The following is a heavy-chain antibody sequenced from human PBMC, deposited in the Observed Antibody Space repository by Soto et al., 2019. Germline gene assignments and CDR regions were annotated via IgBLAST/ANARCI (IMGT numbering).Heavy chain of an antibody. V-gene: IGHV3-30-3*01. J-gene: IGHJ6*02. CDR2: ISYDGSNK. CDR1: GFTFSSYA. CDR3: ASQGPAAVLVRKLYYYHCMDV. Sequence: GGSLRLSCAASGFTFSSYAMHWARQAPGKGLEWVAVISYDGSNKYYADSVKGRFTSSRANSKNTLYLQMNDLRDEERHVDYCASQGPAAVLVRKLYYYHCMDVWGRGTTGT. D-gene: IGHD2-8*02.